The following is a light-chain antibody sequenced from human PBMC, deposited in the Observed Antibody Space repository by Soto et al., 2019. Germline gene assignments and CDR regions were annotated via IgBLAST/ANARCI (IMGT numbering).Light chain of an antibody. CDR3: QQYGTSPQIT. Sequence: DIVMTQSHDSLAVSLGERATMNCKCSRSVLYKSNNKNHLAWYQQKPGQPPQLIIYWASTRESGVPERFSGSGSGTDFTLTISRLEPEDFAVYYCQQYGTSPQITFGQGTRLEIK. J-gene: IGKJ5*01. CDR2: WAS. CDR1: RSVLYKSNNKNH. V-gene: IGKV4-1*01.